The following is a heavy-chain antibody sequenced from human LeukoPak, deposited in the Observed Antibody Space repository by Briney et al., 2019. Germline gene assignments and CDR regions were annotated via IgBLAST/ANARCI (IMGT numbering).Heavy chain of an antibody. CDR3: ARRDSSGYRDAFDI. CDR1: GGSISSYY. D-gene: IGHD3-22*01. J-gene: IGHJ3*02. CDR2: IYYSGST. V-gene: IGHV4-59*01. Sequence: SETLSLTCTVSGGSISSYYWSWIRQPPGKGLEWIGYIYYSGSTNYNPSPKSRVTISVDTSKNQFSLKLSSVTAADTAVYYCARRDSSGYRDAFDIWGQGTMVTVSS.